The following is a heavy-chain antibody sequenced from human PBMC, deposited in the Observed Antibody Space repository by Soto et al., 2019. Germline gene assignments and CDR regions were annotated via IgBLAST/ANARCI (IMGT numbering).Heavy chain of an antibody. CDR3: AREGRSTNWFDP. CDR1: GGSISSVDYY. Sequence: SETLSLTCTVSGGSISSVDYYWSWIRQPPGKGLEWIGYIYYSGSTYYNPSLKSRVTISVDTSKNQFSLKLSSVTAADTAVYYCAREGRSTNWFDPWGQGTLVTVSS. CDR2: IYYSGST. D-gene: IGHD2-2*01. J-gene: IGHJ5*02. V-gene: IGHV4-30-4*01.